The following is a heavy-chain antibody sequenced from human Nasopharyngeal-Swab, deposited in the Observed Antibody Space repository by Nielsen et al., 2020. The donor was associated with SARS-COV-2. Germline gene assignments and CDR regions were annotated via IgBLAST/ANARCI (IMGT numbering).Heavy chain of an antibody. V-gene: IGHV3-11*04. CDR2: ISTTGSSK. Sequence: GGSLRLSCAASGFTFSDYCMSWIRQAPGKGLEWVSHISTTGSSKYYADSLKGRFTISRDNDKNSLYLQMNSLRADDTAVYYCASGGYDFWSGYPYDYWGRGTLVTVSS. CDR1: GFTFSDYC. CDR3: ASGGYDFWSGYPYDY. D-gene: IGHD3-3*01. J-gene: IGHJ4*02.